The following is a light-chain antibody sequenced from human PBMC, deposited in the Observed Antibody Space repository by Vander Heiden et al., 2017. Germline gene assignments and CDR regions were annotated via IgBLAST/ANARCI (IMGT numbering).Light chain of an antibody. CDR1: SSIIVARFD. Sequence: QSALPQPPSASAAPRQRLPISCPWRSSIIVARFDVPWYQHLPGTAPTPLIEGNSNRPSGVTDRFTSSKSGTSAYLVITGVQAEDEADDYCQSSDSSMSGSVFGGGTKLTVL. CDR3: QSSDSSMSGSV. CDR2: GNS. V-gene: IGLV1-40*01. J-gene: IGLJ3*02.